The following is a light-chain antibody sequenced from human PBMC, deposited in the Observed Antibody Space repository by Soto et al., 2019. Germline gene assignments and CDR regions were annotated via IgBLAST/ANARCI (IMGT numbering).Light chain of an antibody. CDR1: QSISSW. CDR3: LQFNSYPRT. J-gene: IGKJ1*01. CDR2: DAS. Sequence: DIQMTQSPSTLSASVGDRGTITCRASQSISSWLAWYQQKPGKAPKLLIYDASTLQSGVPSRFSGSRSGTEFTLTISNLQPEDFATYYCLQFNSYPRTFGQGTKVDIK. V-gene: IGKV1-5*01.